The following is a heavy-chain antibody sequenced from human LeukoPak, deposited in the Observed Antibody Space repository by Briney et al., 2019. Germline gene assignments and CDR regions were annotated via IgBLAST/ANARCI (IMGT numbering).Heavy chain of an antibody. CDR1: GFTFSSYA. Sequence: GGSLRLSCAASGFTFSSYAMIWVRQAPGKGLEWVSAIGGDSGGIQYADSVKGRFTISRDNSKNTLYLQMNSLRAEDTAVYYCARGGNYGGNWGQGTLVTVSS. D-gene: IGHD4-23*01. CDR2: IGGDSGGI. J-gene: IGHJ4*02. CDR3: ARGGNYGGN. V-gene: IGHV3-23*01.